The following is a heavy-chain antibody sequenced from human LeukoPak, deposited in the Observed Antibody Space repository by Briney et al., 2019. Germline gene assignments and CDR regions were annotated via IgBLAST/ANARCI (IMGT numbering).Heavy chain of an antibody. CDR2: ISSTGSYK. CDR3: ARDLGA. V-gene: IGHV3-21*01. CDR1: GFTFSRYN. J-gene: IGHJ6*02. Sequence: GGSLRLSCAASGFTFSRYNMNWVRQSPGKGLEWVSSISSTGSYKYYADSVKGRFTVSRDNARNSLYLQMNSLRAEDTAVYYCARDLGAWGQGTTVTVSS.